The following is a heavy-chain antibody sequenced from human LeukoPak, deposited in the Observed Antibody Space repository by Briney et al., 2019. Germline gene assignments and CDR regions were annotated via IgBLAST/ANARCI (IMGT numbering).Heavy chain of an antibody. V-gene: IGHV4-61*01. CDR2: MYYNGST. D-gene: IGHD3-22*01. J-gene: IGHJ3*02. Sequence: SETLSLTCTVPTGSVSSGTYYWSRIRQPPGKGLEWIGHMYYNGSTNYNPSLKSRVTISVDTSKKRFSLKLSSVTAADTAMYYCARAPRVTMIIVTPGAFDMWGQGTMVTVSS. CDR1: TGSVSSGTYY. CDR3: ARAPRVTMIIVTPGAFDM.